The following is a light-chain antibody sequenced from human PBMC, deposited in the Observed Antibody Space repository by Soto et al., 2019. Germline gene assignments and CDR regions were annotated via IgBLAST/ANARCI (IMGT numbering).Light chain of an antibody. CDR3: QQYGSSLLT. Sequence: EIVLTQSPGTLSLSPGERATLSCRASQSVSSSYLAWYQQKPGQAPRLLIYGASSRATGIPHRCSGSWSGTDFTLTISRLETEDFAVYYCQQYGSSLLTFGGGIKVEIK. CDR2: GAS. CDR1: QSVSSSY. J-gene: IGKJ4*01. V-gene: IGKV3-20*01.